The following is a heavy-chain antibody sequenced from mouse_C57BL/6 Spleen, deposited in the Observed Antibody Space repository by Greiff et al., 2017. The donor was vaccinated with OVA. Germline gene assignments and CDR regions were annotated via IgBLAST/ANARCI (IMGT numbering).Heavy chain of an antibody. Sequence: VKLQQPGAELVMPGASVKLSCKASGYTFTSYWMHWVKQRPGQGLEWIGEIDPSDSYTNYNQKFKGKSTLTVDKSSSTAYMQLSSLTSEDSAVYYCIGYDFDYWGQGTTLTVSS. J-gene: IGHJ2*01. D-gene: IGHD1-2*01. CDR2: IDPSDSYT. CDR3: IGYDFDY. V-gene: IGHV1-69*01. CDR1: GYTFTSYW.